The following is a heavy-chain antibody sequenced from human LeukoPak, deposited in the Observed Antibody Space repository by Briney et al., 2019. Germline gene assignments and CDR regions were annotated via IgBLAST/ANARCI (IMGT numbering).Heavy chain of an antibody. CDR3: AKYTGVTRGPGSYYYYGMDV. J-gene: IGHJ6*02. D-gene: IGHD4-17*01. CDR1: GFTFSSYA. CDR2: ISGSGGST. V-gene: IGHV3-23*01. Sequence: PGASLRLSCAASGFTFSSYAMSWVRQAPGKGLEWVSAISGSGGSTYYADSVKGRFTISRDNSKNTLYLQMNSLRAEDTAVYYYAKYTGVTRGPGSYYYYGMDVWGQGTTVTASS.